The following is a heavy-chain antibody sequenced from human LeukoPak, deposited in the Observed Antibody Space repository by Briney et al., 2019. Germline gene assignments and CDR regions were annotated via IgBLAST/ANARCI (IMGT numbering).Heavy chain of an antibody. V-gene: IGHV1-2*06. D-gene: IGHD6-13*01. CDR1: GYTFTGYY. J-gene: IGHJ5*02. CDR2: INPNSGGT. Sequence: ASVKVSCKASGYTFTGYYMHWARQAPGQGLEWMGRINPNSGGTNYAQKFQGRVTMTRDTSISTAYMELSRLRSDDTAVYYCAREIAGVTAAGLNDQVAWFDPWGQGTLVTVSS. CDR3: AREIAGVTAAGLNDQVAWFDP.